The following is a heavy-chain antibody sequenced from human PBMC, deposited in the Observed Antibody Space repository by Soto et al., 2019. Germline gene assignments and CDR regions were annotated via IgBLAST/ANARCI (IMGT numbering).Heavy chain of an antibody. CDR1: GFTFSSYG. D-gene: IGHD3-10*01. CDR2: ISYEGSIQ. V-gene: IGHV3-30*18. Sequence: GGSLRLSCAASGFTFSSYGMHWVRQAPGKGLEWVAVISYEGSIQYYADSVKGRFTISRDNSKNTLYLQMNSLRDEDTAVYYCVKTGTPLYGPGRSWFDPWGQGTLVTVSS. CDR3: VKTGTPLYGPGRSWFDP. J-gene: IGHJ5*02.